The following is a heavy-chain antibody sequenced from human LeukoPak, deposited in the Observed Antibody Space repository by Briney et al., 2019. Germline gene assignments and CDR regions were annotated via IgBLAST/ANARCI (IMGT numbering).Heavy chain of an antibody. CDR2: IWYDGSNK. CDR3: AKVPRTNHDNFFDY. Sequence: PGRSLRLSCAASGFTFSSYGMHWVRQAPGKGLEWVAVIWYDGSNKYYADSVKGRFTISRDNAKNSLYLQMNSLRAEDTALYYCAKVPRTNHDNFFDYWGQGTLVTVSS. V-gene: IGHV3-33*06. D-gene: IGHD2-8*01. CDR1: GFTFSSYG. J-gene: IGHJ4*02.